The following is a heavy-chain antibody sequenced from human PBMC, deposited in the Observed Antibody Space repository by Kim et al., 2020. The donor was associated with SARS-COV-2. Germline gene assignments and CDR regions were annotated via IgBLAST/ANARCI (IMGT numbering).Heavy chain of an antibody. Sequence: DTVKGRFTISRDNAKNSRYLHMNSPRAEDAAFYYCARASHSSGFFWFDPWGQGTLVTVSS. D-gene: IGHD6-19*01. CDR3: ARASHSSGFFWFDP. V-gene: IGHV3-20*03. J-gene: IGHJ5*02.